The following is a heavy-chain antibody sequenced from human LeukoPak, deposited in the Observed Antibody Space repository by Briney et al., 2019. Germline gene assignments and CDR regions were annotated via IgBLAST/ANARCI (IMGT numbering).Heavy chain of an antibody. D-gene: IGHD3-22*01. CDR2: ISSSSSYI. Sequence: GGSLRLSCAASGFTFSSFAMSWVRQAPGKGLEWVSSISSSSSYIYYADSVKGRFTISRDNAKNSLYLQMNSLRAEDTAVYYCARTYYYDSSGYYYDYWGQGTLVTVSS. CDR3: ARTYYYDSSGYYYDY. J-gene: IGHJ4*02. CDR1: GFTFSSFA. V-gene: IGHV3-21*01.